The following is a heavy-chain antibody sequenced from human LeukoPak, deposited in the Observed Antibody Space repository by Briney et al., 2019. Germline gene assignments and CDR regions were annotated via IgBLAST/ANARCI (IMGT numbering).Heavy chain of an antibody. D-gene: IGHD2-2*02. CDR3: AKDKNEYRDYSYMDV. Sequence: GGSLRLSCAASGFTFSSYAMHWVRQAPGKGLEWVARYDGSNKYCADSVKGRFTVSRDNSKNTLYLQMNSLRAEDTAVYYCAKDKNEYRDYSYMDVWGKGTTVTVSS. CDR1: GFTFSSYA. CDR2: YDGSNK. J-gene: IGHJ6*03. V-gene: IGHV3-30*02.